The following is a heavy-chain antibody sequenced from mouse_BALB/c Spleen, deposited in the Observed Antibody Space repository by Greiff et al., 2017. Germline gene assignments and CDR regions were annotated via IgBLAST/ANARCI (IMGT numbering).Heavy chain of an antibody. CDR2: IDPSDSYT. J-gene: IGHJ4*01. V-gene: IGHV1-69*02. D-gene: IGHD2-14*01. CDR1: GYTFTSYW. CDR3: ARSGVRKGAMDY. Sequence: QVQLQQPGAELVKPGASVKLSCKASGYTFTSYWMHWVKQRPGQGLEWIGEIDPSDSYTNYNQKFKGKATLTVDKSSSTAYMQLSSLTSEDSAVYYCARSGVRKGAMDYWGQGTSGTVSS.